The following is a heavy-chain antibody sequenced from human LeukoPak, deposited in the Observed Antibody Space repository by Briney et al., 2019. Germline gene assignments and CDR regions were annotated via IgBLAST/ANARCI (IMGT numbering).Heavy chain of an antibody. V-gene: IGHV3-11*04. D-gene: IGHD6-6*01. CDR3: ATPWVLAARADAFDI. CDR2: ISSSGSTI. Sequence: GGSLRLSCAASGFTFSDYYMSWIRQAPGKGLEWVSYISSSGSTIYYADSVKGRFTISRDNAKNSLYLQMNSLRAEDTAVYYCATPWVLAARADAFDIWGQGTMVTVSS. CDR1: GFTFSDYY. J-gene: IGHJ3*02.